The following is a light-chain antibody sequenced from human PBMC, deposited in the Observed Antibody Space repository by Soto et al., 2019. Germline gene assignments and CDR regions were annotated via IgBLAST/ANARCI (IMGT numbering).Light chain of an antibody. CDR3: QQTYITRT. CDR2: AAS. CDR1: QSITSY. Sequence: DIQMTQSPSSLSASVGDRVTITCRASQSITSYLNWYQQKPGKAPNFLIYAASNLQSEVPSRFSGSGSGTDFTLTISSLQPEDFATYYCQQTYITRTFGQGTKVDIK. V-gene: IGKV1-39*01. J-gene: IGKJ1*01.